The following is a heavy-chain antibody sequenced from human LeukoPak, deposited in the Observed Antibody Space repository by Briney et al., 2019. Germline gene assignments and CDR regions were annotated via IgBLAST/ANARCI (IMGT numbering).Heavy chain of an antibody. D-gene: IGHD3-22*01. J-gene: IGHJ4*02. CDR2: ISYDGSNK. CDR1: GFTFSSYA. CDR3: VKDEVYLDSGGYPTPDTTLDY. Sequence: GGSLTLSCAASGFTFSSYAMHWVRQAPGKGLEWVAVISYDGSNKYYADSVKGRFTISRDNSKNTVYLQMNSLRVEDTAVYYCVKDEVYLDSGGYPTPDTTLDYWGQGTLVTVSS. V-gene: IGHV3-30*04.